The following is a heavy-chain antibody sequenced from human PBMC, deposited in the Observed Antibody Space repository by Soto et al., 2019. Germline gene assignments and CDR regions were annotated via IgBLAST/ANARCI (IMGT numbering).Heavy chain of an antibody. J-gene: IGHJ6*02. CDR3: ERTPYCSNGVCLSYYEYGMDV. CDR2: IYYSGST. V-gene: IGHV4-61*01. CDR1: GGSVSSGSYY. D-gene: IGHD2-8*01. Sequence: PSETLSLTCTVSGGSVSSGSYYWSWIRQPPGKGLEWIGYIYYSGSTNYNPSLKSRVTISLDTSKNQFSLKLSSVTAADTAVYYCERTPYCSNGVCLSYYEYGMDVWGQGTTVTVSS.